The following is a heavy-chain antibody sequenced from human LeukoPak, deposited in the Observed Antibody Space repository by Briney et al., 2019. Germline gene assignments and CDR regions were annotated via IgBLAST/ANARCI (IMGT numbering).Heavy chain of an antibody. V-gene: IGHV4-38-2*02. J-gene: IGHJ4*02. D-gene: IGHD2/OR15-2a*01. CDR2: IYQSETA. Sequence: SETLSLTCTVFGYSISSGYFWGWMRQPPGKGLKWIGSIYQSETAHYNPSLKSRVTISVDTSKNQFSLKLSSVTAADTAVYYCARGAQYPDYWGQGTLVTVSS. CDR1: GYSISSGYF. CDR3: ARGAQYPDY.